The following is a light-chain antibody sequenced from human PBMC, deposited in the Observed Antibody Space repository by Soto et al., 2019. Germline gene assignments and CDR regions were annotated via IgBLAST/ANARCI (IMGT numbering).Light chain of an antibody. J-gene: IGLJ2*01. CDR2: DVS. Sequence: QSALTQPASVSGSPGQSITISCTGGSSDIGSYNYVSWYQQHPGQAPKVVIYDVSKRPSGVSVRFSGSKSGYTASLTISGLQAEDEADYYCSTYTGSSTVIFGGGTKLTVL. V-gene: IGLV2-14*01. CDR1: SSDIGSYNY. CDR3: STYTGSSTVI.